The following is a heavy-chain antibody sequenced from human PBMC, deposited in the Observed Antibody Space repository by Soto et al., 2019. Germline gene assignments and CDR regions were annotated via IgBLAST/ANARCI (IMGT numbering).Heavy chain of an antibody. Sequence: SETLSLTCTVSGDFISRGGYYWNWIRQHPGKGLEWIGYIFYNGSAYYNPSLKSRVSISMDASKKQFSLRLTSVTAADTAMYYCARAGHFHILTGFAYWGQGTLVTVSS. CDR1: GDFISRGGYY. V-gene: IGHV4-31*03. D-gene: IGHD3-9*01. J-gene: IGHJ4*02. CDR2: IFYNGSA. CDR3: ARAGHFHILTGFAY.